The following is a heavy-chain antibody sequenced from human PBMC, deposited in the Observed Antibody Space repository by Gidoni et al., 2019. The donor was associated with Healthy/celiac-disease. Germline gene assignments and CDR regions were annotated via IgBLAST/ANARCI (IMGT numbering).Heavy chain of an antibody. Sequence: QVQLVQSGAEVKKPGASVKVSCKASGYTFTGYYMHWVRQATGQGLEWMGWINPNSGGTNYAQKFQGRFTMTRDTSISTAYMELSRLRSDDTAVYYCARGGLRFLEWLFFDYWGQGTLVTVSS. CDR3: ARGGLRFLEWLFFDY. D-gene: IGHD3-3*01. CDR2: INPNSGGT. V-gene: IGHV1-2*02. J-gene: IGHJ4*02. CDR1: GYTFTGYY.